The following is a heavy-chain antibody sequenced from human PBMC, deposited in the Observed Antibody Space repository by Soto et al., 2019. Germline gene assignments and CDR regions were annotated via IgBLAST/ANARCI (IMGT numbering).Heavy chain of an antibody. V-gene: IGHV3-33*01. Sequence: PGGSLRLSCAASGFTFSSYGMHWVRQAPGKGLEWVAVIWYDGSNKYYADSVKGRFTISRDNSKNKQYLQMNSWRAEDRFLYYCARSKGDYELRDWFDPWGQGTRVTVSS. CDR3: ARSKGDYELRDWFDP. CDR2: IWYDGSNK. CDR1: GFTFSSYG. D-gene: IGHD4-17*01. J-gene: IGHJ5*02.